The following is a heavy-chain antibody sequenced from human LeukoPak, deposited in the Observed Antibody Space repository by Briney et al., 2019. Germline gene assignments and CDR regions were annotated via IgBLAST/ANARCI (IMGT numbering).Heavy chain of an antibody. V-gene: IGHV3-33*01. CDR2: TWYDGSNK. Sequence: GGSLRLSCAASGFTLSSHAMHWVRQAPGTGLEWVAVTWYDGSNKNYADSVKGRFTVSRDDSKNTVYLHMNNLRAEDAAVYYCARINRDAFDIWGQGTMVTVSS. J-gene: IGHJ3*02. CDR3: ARINRDAFDI. CDR1: GFTLSSHA.